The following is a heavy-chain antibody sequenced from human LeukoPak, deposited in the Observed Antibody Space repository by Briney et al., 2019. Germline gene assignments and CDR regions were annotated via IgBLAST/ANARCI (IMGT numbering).Heavy chain of an antibody. CDR1: GGTFISYA. Sequence: ASVKVSFKASGGTFISYAISWVRQAPGQGLEWMGRIIPILGIANYAQKFQGRVTITADKSTSTAYMELSSLRSEDTAVYYCARDSISGYELLDYWGQGTLVTVSS. V-gene: IGHV1-69*04. J-gene: IGHJ4*02. CDR2: IIPILGIA. D-gene: IGHD5-12*01. CDR3: ARDSISGYELLDY.